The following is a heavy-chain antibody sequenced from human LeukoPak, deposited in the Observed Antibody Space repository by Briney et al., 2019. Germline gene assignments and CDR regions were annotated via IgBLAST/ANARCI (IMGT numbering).Heavy chain of an antibody. D-gene: IGHD3-22*01. CDR3: ARHFFPYYYDSSGSAMSSAFDI. J-gene: IGHJ3*02. Sequence: GESLKISCKGSGYSFTSYWISWVRQMPGKGLEWMGRIDPSDSYTNYSPSFQGHVTISADKSISTAYLQWSSLEASDTAMYYCARHFFPYYYDSSGSAMSSAFDIWGQGTMVTVSS. CDR2: IDPSDSYT. CDR1: GYSFTSYW. V-gene: IGHV5-10-1*01.